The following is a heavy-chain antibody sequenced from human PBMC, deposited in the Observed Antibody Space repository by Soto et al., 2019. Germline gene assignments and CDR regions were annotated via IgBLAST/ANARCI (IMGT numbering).Heavy chain of an antibody. CDR3: ATLTPLRQLLSMRGDYYYYYGMDV. D-gene: IGHD2-2*01. Sequence: GASVKVSCKVSGYTLTELSMHWVRQAPGKGLEWMGGFDPEDGETIYAQKFQGRVTMTEDTSTDTAYMELSSLRSEDTAVYYCATLTPLRQLLSMRGDYYYYYGMDVWGQGTTVTVSS. CDR2: FDPEDGET. V-gene: IGHV1-24*01. J-gene: IGHJ6*02. CDR1: GYTLTELS.